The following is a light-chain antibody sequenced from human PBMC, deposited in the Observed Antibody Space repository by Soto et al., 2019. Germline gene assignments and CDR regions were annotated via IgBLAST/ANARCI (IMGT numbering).Light chain of an antibody. CDR3: HQYGSSPFT. Sequence: ESVLTQSPGTLSMSPGERATLSCRASQSVSSSYSAWYQQKPGQAPRLLIYGASSRATGIPDRFSGSGYGTDFTLTISRLEPEDFVVYYCHQYGSSPFTFGPGTNVDIK. V-gene: IGKV3-20*01. J-gene: IGKJ3*01. CDR1: QSVSSSY. CDR2: GAS.